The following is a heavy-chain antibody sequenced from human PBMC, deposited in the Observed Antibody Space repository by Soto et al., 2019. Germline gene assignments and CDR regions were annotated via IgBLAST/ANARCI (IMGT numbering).Heavy chain of an antibody. CDR1: RFTFSSYS. CDR2: ISSSSSYI. D-gene: IGHD2-8*01. V-gene: IGHV3-21*01. CDR3: ARASCTNGVCYSSYYGMDV. J-gene: IGHJ6*01. Sequence: PGGSLRLSCAASRFTFSSYSMNWVRHTPGKGLEWVSSISSSSSYIYYADSVKGRFTISRDNAKNSLYLQMNSLRAEDKAVYYCARASCTNGVCYSSYYGMDVWGQGTTVTV.